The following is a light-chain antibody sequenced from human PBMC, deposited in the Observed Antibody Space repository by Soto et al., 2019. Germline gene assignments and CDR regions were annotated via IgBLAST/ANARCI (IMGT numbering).Light chain of an antibody. CDR1: QSLLYTSNNKNY. J-gene: IGKJ2*01. CDR3: QQYYSTPPT. V-gene: IGKV4-1*01. CDR2: WAY. Sequence: DIVMTQSPDSLAVSLGERATINCKSSQSLLYTSNNKNYLAWYQQKPRQPPNLLIYWAYTRESGVPDRFTGSGSGTDFTLTISSLQAGDVAVYYCQQYYSTPPTFGQGTKLEIK.